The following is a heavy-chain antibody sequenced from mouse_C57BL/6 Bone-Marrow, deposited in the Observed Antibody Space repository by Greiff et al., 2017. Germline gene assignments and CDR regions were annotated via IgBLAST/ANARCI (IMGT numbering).Heavy chain of an antibody. CDR3: ARGRRRGKLMDY. CDR1: GYSITSGYY. V-gene: IGHV3-6*01. D-gene: IGHD2-12*01. Sequence: EVKLQESGPGLVKPSQSLSLTCSVTGYSITSGYYWNLIRQFPGNKLEWMGYISYDGSNNYNPSLKNRISIPRDTSKHQFFLKLNSVTTEDTATYHCARGRRRGKLMDYWGQGTSVTVSS. J-gene: IGHJ4*01. CDR2: ISYDGSN.